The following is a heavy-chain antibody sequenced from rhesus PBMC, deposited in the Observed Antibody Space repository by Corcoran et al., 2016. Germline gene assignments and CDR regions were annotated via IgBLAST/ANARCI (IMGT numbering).Heavy chain of an antibody. Sequence: QVQLQESGPGLGKPSETLSLTCAVSGFSISSGYVWSWIRQPPGKGLEWMGCIDGSNGNTYYNSSLKSRVTISKDTSKNQFSLKLTSVTDAGTAVYYCARGNPPDYWGQGLLVTVSS. CDR2: IDGSNGNT. CDR1: GFSISSGYV. V-gene: IGHV4-127*01. CDR3: ARGNPPDY. J-gene: IGHJ4*01.